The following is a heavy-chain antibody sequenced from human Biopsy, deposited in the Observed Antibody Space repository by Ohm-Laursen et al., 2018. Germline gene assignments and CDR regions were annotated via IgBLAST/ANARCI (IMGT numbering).Heavy chain of an antibody. CDR3: AADINVWNVNY. D-gene: IGHD1-1*01. CDR2: FAPENGKT. V-gene: IGHV1-24*01. Sequence: ASVKVSCKVSGYTLTELSMHWVRQAPGNGLEWMGGFAPENGKTVYAQNFQARVSMTEDTSTDTAYMELRSLRSEDTAVYYCAADINVWNVNYWGQGTQVTVSP. CDR1: GYTLTELS. J-gene: IGHJ4*02.